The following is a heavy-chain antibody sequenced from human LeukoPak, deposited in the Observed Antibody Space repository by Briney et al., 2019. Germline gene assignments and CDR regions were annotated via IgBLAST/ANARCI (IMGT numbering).Heavy chain of an antibody. Sequence: PGGSLRLSCAASGFPFSTYGMHWVRQAPGKGLEWVAVIWYDGSNENYRDSVKGRFTISRDNSKNTLYLQMNNLRAEDTAVYYCARETWGSLPYWGQGTLVTVSS. CDR2: IWYDGSNE. CDR3: ARETWGSLPY. J-gene: IGHJ4*02. V-gene: IGHV3-33*01. D-gene: IGHD3-16*01. CDR1: GFPFSTYG.